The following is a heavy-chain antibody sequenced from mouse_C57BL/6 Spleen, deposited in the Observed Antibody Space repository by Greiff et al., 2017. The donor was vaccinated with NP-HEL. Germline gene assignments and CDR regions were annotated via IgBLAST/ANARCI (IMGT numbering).Heavy chain of an antibody. D-gene: IGHD1-1*01. CDR2: IHPNSGST. CDR1: GYTFTSYW. Sequence: QVQLQQPGAELVKPGASVKLSCKASGYTFTSYWMHWVKQRPGQGLEWIGMIHPNSGSTNYNEKFKSKATLTVDKSSSTAYMQLSSLTSEDSAVYCCAKVYGSSRGYFDYWGQGTTLTVSS. CDR3: AKVYGSSRGYFDY. V-gene: IGHV1-64*01. J-gene: IGHJ2*01.